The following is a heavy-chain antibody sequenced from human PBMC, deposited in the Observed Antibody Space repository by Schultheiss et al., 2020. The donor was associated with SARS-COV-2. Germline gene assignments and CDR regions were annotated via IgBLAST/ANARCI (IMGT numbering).Heavy chain of an antibody. V-gene: IGHV3-21*01. J-gene: IGHJ4*03. CDR2: ISSSSSNI. CDR3: ARVPYYYDSSGYSIDY. CDR1: GFTFSSYS. D-gene: IGHD3-22*01. Sequence: GGSLRLSCAASGFTFSSYSMNWVRQAPGKGLEWVSSISSSSSNIYYADSVKGRSTNSRDNAKYSLYLQMNSLRAEDTAVYYWARVPYYYDSSGYSIDYWGHGTLVTVSS.